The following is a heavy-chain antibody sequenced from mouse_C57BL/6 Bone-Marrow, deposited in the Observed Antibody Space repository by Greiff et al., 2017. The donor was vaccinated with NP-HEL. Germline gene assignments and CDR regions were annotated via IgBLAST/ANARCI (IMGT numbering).Heavy chain of an antibody. J-gene: IGHJ3*01. CDR3: ARQIYYDYDGFAY. CDR1: GFTFSDYG. CDR2: ISNLAYSI. Sequence: EVMLVESGGGLVQPGGSLKLSCAASGFTFSDYGMAWVRQAPRKGPEWVAFISNLAYSIYYADTVTGRFTISRENAKNTLYLEMSRLRSEDTAMYYCARQIYYDYDGFAYWGQGTLVTVSA. D-gene: IGHD2-4*01. V-gene: IGHV5-15*04.